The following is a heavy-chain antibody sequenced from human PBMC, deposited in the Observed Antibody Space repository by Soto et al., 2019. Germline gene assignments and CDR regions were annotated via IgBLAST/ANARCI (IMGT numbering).Heavy chain of an antibody. V-gene: IGHV4-39*01. Sequence: SETLCLTCTVSGGSISSSSYYWGWIRQPPGKGLEWIGSIYYSGSTYYNPSLKSRVTISVDTSKNQFSLKLSSVTAADTAVYYCARLLNLAFCGGDGPSFGYWGKGPLVTVSS. CDR3: ARLLNLAFCGGDGPSFGY. CDR1: GGSISSSSYY. J-gene: IGHJ4*02. CDR2: IYYSGST. D-gene: IGHD2-21*02.